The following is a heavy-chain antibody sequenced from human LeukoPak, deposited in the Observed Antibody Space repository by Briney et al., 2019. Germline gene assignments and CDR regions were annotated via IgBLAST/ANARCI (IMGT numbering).Heavy chain of an antibody. V-gene: IGHV4-38-2*02. CDR1: GYSISSGYY. CDR2: IYHSGST. Sequence: SETLSLTCTVSGYSISSGYYWGWIRQPPGKGLEWIGSIYHSGSTYYNPSLKSRVTISVDTSKNQFSLKLSSVTAADTAVYYCARDYGDYDDHYYYYMDVWGKGTTVTVSS. D-gene: IGHD4-17*01. J-gene: IGHJ6*03. CDR3: ARDYGDYDDHYYYYMDV.